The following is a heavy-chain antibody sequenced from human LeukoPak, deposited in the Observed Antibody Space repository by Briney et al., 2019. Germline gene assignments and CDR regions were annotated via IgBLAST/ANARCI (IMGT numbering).Heavy chain of an antibody. CDR1: GFTFSSYE. Sequence: PGRSLRLSCAASGFTFSSYEMNWVRQAPGKGLEWVANIKQDGSAKYYVDSVKGRFTISRDNAKNSLYLQMNSLRAEDTAVYYCARDSITMTVVVGDLDYWGQGTLVTVSS. D-gene: IGHD3-22*01. V-gene: IGHV3-7*01. CDR3: ARDSITMTVVVGDLDY. J-gene: IGHJ4*02. CDR2: IKQDGSAK.